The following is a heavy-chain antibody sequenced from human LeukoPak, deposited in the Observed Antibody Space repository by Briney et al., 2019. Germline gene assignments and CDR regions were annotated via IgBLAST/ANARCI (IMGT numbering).Heavy chain of an antibody. CDR1: GYSFTSYW. J-gene: IGHJ1*01. CDR3: ALRGTQEYFVH. Sequence: GESLKISCKGAGYSFTSYWIGWVRQMPGKGLEWMGIIYPGDSDTRYSPSFQGQVAISADKSISTAYLQWTSLKASDTAMYYCALRGTQEYFVHWGQGTLVTVSS. CDR2: IYPGDSDT. V-gene: IGHV5-51*01.